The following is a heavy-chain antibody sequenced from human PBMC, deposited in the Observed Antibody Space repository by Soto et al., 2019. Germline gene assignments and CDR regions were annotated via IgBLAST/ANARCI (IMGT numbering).Heavy chain of an antibody. CDR2: IYYSGSA. V-gene: IGHV4-30-4*01. J-gene: IGHJ4*02. CDR3: ARLFNYYDSSGYAEYYFDH. Sequence: SETLSLTCTVSGGSISSGDYYWSWIRQPPGKGLEWIGYIYYSGSANYNPSLKGRVTMSVDTSTNQFSLKLSSVTAADTAVYYCARLFNYYDSSGYAEYYFDHWGQGTLVTVSS. D-gene: IGHD3-22*01. CDR1: GGSISSGDYY.